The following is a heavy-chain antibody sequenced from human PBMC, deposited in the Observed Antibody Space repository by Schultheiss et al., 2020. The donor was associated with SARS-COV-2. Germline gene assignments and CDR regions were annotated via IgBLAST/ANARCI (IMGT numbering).Heavy chain of an antibody. D-gene: IGHD6-19*01. CDR1: GGSISSSY. J-gene: IGHJ5*02. Sequence: SETLSLTCTVSGGSISSSYWSWIRQPPGKGLEWIGYISYSGSTNYNPSLKSRVTISVDTSKNQFSLKLSSVTAADTAVYYCARTLSVAGALGWFDPWGQGTRVTVSS. V-gene: IGHV4-59*01. CDR3: ARTLSVAGALGWFDP. CDR2: ISYSGST.